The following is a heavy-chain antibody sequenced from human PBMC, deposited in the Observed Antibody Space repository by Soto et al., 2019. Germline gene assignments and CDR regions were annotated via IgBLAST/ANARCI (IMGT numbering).Heavy chain of an antibody. CDR1: GFTFSSYA. CDR2: ISYDGSNK. CDR3: AREKSVGMDV. V-gene: IGHV3-30-3*01. D-gene: IGHD4-17*01. Sequence: PGGSLRLSCAASGFTFSSYAMHWVRQAPGKWLEWVAVISYDGSNKYYADSVKGRFTISRDNSKNTLYLQMNSLRAEDTAVYYCAREKSVGMDVWGQGXTVTVSS. J-gene: IGHJ6*02.